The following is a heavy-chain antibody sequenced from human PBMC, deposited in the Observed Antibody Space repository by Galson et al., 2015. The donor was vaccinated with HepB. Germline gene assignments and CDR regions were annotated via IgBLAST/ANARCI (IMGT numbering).Heavy chain of an antibody. D-gene: IGHD2-2*01. CDR1: GASTSSGDYY. Sequence: TLSLTCTVSGASTSSGDYYWSWIRQHPGKGLEWIGYIYYSGTTYYNPSLRSRLTMSIDTSKNQFSLNLSSVTAADTAVYFCARRADSVLLPTAPFGYSGQGTLVTVSS. V-gene: IGHV4-31*03. CDR2: IYYSGTT. CDR3: ARRADSVLLPTAPFGY. J-gene: IGHJ4*02.